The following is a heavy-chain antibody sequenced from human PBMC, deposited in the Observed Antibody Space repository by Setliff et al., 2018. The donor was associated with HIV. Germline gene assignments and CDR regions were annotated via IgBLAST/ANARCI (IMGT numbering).Heavy chain of an antibody. J-gene: IGHJ6*03. CDR3: ARIVRWELVATSTFFYYYMDV. CDR2: MYYTGST. V-gene: IGHV4-39*01. Sequence: PSETLSLTCTVSGASISSSSHHWDWSRQPPGKGLEYIGNMYYTGSTHHNPSLESRVATSVDTSKNQFSLKLSSVTAADTAVYYCARIVRWELVATSTFFYYYMDVWGKGTTVTVSS. CDR1: GASISSSSHH. D-gene: IGHD1-26*01.